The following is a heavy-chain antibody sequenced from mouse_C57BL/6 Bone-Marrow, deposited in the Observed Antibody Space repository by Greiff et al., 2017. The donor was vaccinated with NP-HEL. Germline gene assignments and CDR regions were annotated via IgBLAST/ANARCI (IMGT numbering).Heavy chain of an antibody. CDR1: GYAFTNYL. V-gene: IGHV1-54*01. Sequence: QVQLQQSGAELVRPGTSVKVSCKASGYAFTNYLIEWVTQRPGQGLEWIGVINPGSGGTNYNEKFKGKATLTADKSSSTAYMQLSSLTSEDSAVYFCASWGFYYYGNYFDYWGQGTTLTVSS. CDR3: ASWGFYYYGNYFDY. J-gene: IGHJ2*01. CDR2: INPGSGGT. D-gene: IGHD1-1*01.